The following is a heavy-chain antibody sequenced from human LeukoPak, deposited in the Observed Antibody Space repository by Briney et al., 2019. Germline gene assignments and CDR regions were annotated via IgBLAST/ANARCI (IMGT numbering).Heavy chain of an antibody. J-gene: IGHJ4*02. V-gene: IGHV3-66*02. CDR2: IYSGGST. CDR1: GFTVSSNY. D-gene: IGHD2-2*01. Sequence: PGGSLSLSCAASGFTVSSNYMSWVRQAPGKGLEWVSVIYSGGSTYYADSVKGRFTISRDNSKNTLYLQMNSLRAEDTAVYCRRRSLYCRSTSCLMTFFYWGQGTLVTVSS. CDR3: RRSLYCRSTSCLMTFFY.